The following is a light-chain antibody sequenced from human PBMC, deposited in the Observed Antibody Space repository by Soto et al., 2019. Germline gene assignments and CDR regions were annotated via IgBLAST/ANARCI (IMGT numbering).Light chain of an antibody. V-gene: IGLV2-14*02. J-gene: IGLJ1*01. CDR1: GSDVGTYNL. CDR2: EVT. CDR3: SSYTSTDTYV. Sequence: QSVLTQPASVSGSPGQAITISCAGTGSDVGTYNLVSWYQQHPGKAPKLIIYEVTTRPSGVPNRFSGSKSGNTASLTISGLQAEDEADYYCSSYTSTDTYVFGTGTKVTVL.